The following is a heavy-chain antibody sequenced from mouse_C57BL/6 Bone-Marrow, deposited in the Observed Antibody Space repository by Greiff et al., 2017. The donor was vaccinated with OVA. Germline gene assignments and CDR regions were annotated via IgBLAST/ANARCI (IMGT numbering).Heavy chain of an antibody. CDR2: ISYDGSN. CDR1: GYSITSGYY. Sequence: EVKLQESGPGLVKPSQSLSLTCSVTGYSITSGYYWNWIRQFPGNKLEWMGYISYDGSNNYNPSLKNRISITRDTSKNQFFLKLNSVTTEDTATYYCAREWDWGQGTLVTVSA. V-gene: IGHV3-6*01. CDR3: AREWD. J-gene: IGHJ3*01.